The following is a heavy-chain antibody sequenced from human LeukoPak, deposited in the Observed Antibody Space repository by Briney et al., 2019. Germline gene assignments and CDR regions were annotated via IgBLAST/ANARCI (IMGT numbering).Heavy chain of an antibody. V-gene: IGHV3-23*01. J-gene: IGHJ4*02. CDR2: ISGSGGST. Sequence: GGSLRLSCAASGFTFSSYAMSWVRQAPGKGLEWVSGISGSGGSTYYADSVKGRFTISRDNSKNTLYLQMNSLRAEDTAVYYCAKEGTPEEWLVYYFDYWGQGTLVTVSS. CDR3: AKEGTPEEWLVYYFDY. CDR1: GFTFSSYA. D-gene: IGHD6-19*01.